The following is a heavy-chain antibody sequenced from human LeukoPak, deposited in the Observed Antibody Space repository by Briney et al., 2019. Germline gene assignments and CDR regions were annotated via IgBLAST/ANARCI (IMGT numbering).Heavy chain of an antibody. V-gene: IGHV3-53*04. D-gene: IGHD5-24*01. CDR1: GFTFSSYS. J-gene: IGHJ4*02. Sequence: TGGSLRLSCAASGFTFSSYSMSWVRQAPGKGLEWVSVIYSGGSTYYADSVKGRFTISRHNSKNTLYLQMNSLRAEDTAVYYCARGGRWLQEFDYWGQGTLVTVSS. CDR3: ARGGRWLQEFDY. CDR2: IYSGGST.